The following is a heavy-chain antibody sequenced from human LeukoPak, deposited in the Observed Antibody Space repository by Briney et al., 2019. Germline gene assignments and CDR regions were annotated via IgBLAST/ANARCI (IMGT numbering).Heavy chain of an antibody. V-gene: IGHV3-7*01. CDR2: IKQDGSEK. Sequence: GGSLRLSCAASGFTFSSYWMGWVRQAPGKGLEWVANIKQDGSEKYYVDSVKGRFTISRDNAKNSLYLQMNSLRAEDTAVYYCARGRYDFWSGYLVWEKYYYYYMDVWGKGTTVTVSS. J-gene: IGHJ6*03. CDR1: GFTFSSYW. CDR3: ARGRYDFWSGYLVWEKYYYYYMDV. D-gene: IGHD3-3*01.